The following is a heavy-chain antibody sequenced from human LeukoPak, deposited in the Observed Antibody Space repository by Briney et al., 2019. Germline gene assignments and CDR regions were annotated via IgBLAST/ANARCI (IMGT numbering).Heavy chain of an antibody. J-gene: IGHJ4*02. CDR3: ASYPRYSSTPPFDY. D-gene: IGHD2-2*01. CDR2: INPNTGET. V-gene: IGHV1-2*02. Sequence: ASVKVSYKASGYTFTGYYMHWVRQAPGQGLEWMGWINPNTGETNSAQKFQGRVTMTRDTTINTGYMELTRLTSDDTAVYYCASYPRYSSTPPFDYWGQGTLVTVSS. CDR1: GYTFTGYY.